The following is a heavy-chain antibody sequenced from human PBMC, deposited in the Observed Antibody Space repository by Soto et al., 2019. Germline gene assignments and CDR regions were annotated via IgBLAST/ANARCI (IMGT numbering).Heavy chain of an antibody. CDR2: ISAYNGNT. J-gene: IGHJ4*02. Sequence: ASVKVSCKASGYTSTSYGISWVRQAPGQGLEWMGWISAYNGNTNYAQKLQGRVTMTTDTSTSTAYMELRSLRSDGTAVYYCARDSRHSGTFDYWGQGTLVTVSS. CDR3: ARDSRHSGTFDY. CDR1: GYTSTSYG. V-gene: IGHV1-18*01. D-gene: IGHD1-1*01.